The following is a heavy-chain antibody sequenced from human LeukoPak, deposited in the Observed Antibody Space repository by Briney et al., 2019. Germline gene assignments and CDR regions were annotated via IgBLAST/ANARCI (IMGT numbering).Heavy chain of an antibody. J-gene: IGHJ3*02. CDR2: ISGSGGST. CDR1: GFTFSSYA. D-gene: IGHD3-22*01. V-gene: IGHV3-23*01. CDR3: AKSRDSSGAFDI. Sequence: GGSLRLSCAASGFTFSSYAMSWVRQAPGKGLDWVSAISGSGGSTYYADSVKGRFTISRDNSKNTLYLQMNSLRAEDTAVYYCAKSRDSSGAFDIWGQGTMVTVSS.